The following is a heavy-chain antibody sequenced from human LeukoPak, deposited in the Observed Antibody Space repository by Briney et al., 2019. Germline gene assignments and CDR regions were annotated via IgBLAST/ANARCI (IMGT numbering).Heavy chain of an antibody. D-gene: IGHD3-9*01. Sequence: GGSLTLSCAASGFTFSSYAMTWVRQAPGKGLEWVSGISGSGGNTYYTDSVRGRLSISRDNSKNTLYLQVNSLRAEDTAVYYCVKYRGEPVDWYNDYWGQGTLVTVSS. CDR1: GFTFSSYA. CDR2: ISGSGGNT. J-gene: IGHJ4*02. V-gene: IGHV3-23*01. CDR3: VKYRGEPVDWYNDY.